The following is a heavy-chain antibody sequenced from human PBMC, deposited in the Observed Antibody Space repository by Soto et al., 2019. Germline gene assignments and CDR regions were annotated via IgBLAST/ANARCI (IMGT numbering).Heavy chain of an antibody. V-gene: IGHV4-59*01. D-gene: IGHD3-9*01. Sequence: SETLSLTCTVSGGSISSYYWSWIRQPPGKGLEWIGYIYYSGSTNYNPSLKSRVAISVDTSKNQFSLKLSSVTAADTAVYYCARVKTYYDILTGYYKPHYFDYWGQGTLVTVSS. CDR2: IYYSGST. J-gene: IGHJ4*02. CDR3: ARVKTYYDILTGYYKPHYFDY. CDR1: GGSISSYY.